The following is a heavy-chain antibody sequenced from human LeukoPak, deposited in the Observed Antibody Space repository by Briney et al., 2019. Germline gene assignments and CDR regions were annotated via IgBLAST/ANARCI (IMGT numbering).Heavy chain of an antibody. CDR3: ARKGYSSSWYRY. J-gene: IGHJ4*02. CDR2: INHSGST. CDR1: GGSFSGYY. Sequence: SETLSLTCAVYGGSFSGYYWSWIRQPPGKGLEWIGEINHSGSTNYNPAPKSRVTISVNTSKNQFSLKLSSVTAADTAVYYCARKGYSSSWYRYWGQGTLVTVSS. D-gene: IGHD6-13*01. V-gene: IGHV4-34*01.